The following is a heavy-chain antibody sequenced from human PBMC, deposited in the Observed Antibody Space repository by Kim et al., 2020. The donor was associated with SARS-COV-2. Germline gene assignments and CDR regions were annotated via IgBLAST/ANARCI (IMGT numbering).Heavy chain of an antibody. CDR1: GFTFSSYA. V-gene: IGHV3-30*04. Sequence: GGSLRLSCAASGFTFSSYAMHWVRQAPGKGLEWVAVISYDGSNKYYADSVKGRFTISRDNSKNTLYLQMNSLRAEDTAVYYCARDGGGWDLYFDYWGQGTLVTVSS. CDR2: ISYDGSNK. D-gene: IGHD1-26*01. CDR3: ARDGGGWDLYFDY. J-gene: IGHJ4*02.